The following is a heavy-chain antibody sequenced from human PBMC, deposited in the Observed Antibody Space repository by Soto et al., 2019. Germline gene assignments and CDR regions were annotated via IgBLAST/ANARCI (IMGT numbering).Heavy chain of an antibody. Sequence: GGSLRLSCAASGFTFSRYNMNWVRQAPGKGLEWVSSISSGSGVIYYADSVKGRFTISRDNAENSLYLQMNSLRAEDSAVYYCAGDGDSVVEPGWFDPWGQGTLVTVSS. CDR1: GFTFSRYN. J-gene: IGHJ5*02. CDR2: ISSGSGVI. D-gene: IGHD2-2*01. CDR3: AGDGDSVVEPGWFDP. V-gene: IGHV3-21*01.